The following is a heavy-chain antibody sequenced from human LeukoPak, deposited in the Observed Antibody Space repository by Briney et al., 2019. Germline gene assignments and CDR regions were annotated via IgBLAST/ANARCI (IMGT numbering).Heavy chain of an antibody. CDR2: MQSTGNS. D-gene: IGHD3-16*01. Sequence: PSETVSLTCSVSGDSISTYHWNWIRKPPGKGLEWIGYMQSTGNSKYNPSLRSRVNMFVDTSKNQAALILSSLTAADTAVYYCARDKQHSYGRYFDHWGQGALVTVSS. J-gene: IGHJ4*02. CDR1: GDSISTYH. CDR3: ARDKQHSYGRYFDH. V-gene: IGHV4-59*01.